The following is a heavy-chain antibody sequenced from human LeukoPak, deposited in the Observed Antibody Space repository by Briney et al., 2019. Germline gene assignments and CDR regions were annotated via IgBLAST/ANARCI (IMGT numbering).Heavy chain of an antibody. CDR1: GGSITTDNYY. CDR3: ARDFDSPMAFDI. V-gene: IGHV4-61*02. J-gene: IGHJ3*02. Sequence: SETLSLTCTVSGGSITTDNYYWSWILQPAGKGLEWIGRIYASGNTNYNPSLKSRITISVDTSKNQFSLRLTSVTAADTAVYYCARDFDSPMAFDIWGQGTMVTVSS. CDR2: IYASGNT. D-gene: IGHD3-9*01.